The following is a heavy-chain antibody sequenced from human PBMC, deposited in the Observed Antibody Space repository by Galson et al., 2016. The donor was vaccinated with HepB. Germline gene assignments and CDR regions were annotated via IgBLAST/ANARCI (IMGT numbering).Heavy chain of an antibody. CDR1: GVSISSSRSS. CDR2: IFHSGST. D-gene: IGHD3-9*01. Sequence: TLSLTCAVSGVSISSSRSSWSWVRQPPGKGLEWIGYIFHSGSTSYNPSLKSRVTILGDRSKNHFSLKMTSVTAADTAIYYCARLNFDYYFDYWGQGALVTVSS. J-gene: IGHJ4*02. V-gene: IGHV4-30-2*01. CDR3: ARLNFDYYFDY.